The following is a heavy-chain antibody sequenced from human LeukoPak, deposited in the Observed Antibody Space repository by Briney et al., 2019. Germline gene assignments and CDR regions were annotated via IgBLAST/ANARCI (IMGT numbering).Heavy chain of an antibody. CDR3: ARDWDDYYDSSGPKYYFDY. V-gene: IGHV1-69*04. CDR2: IIPILGIA. Sequence: GASVKVSCKASGGTFSSYAISWVRQAPGQGLEWMGRIIPILGIANYAQKFQGRVTITADKSTSTAYMELSSLRSDDTAVYYCARDWDDYYDSSGPKYYFDYWGQGTLVTVSS. CDR1: GGTFSSYA. J-gene: IGHJ4*02. D-gene: IGHD3-22*01.